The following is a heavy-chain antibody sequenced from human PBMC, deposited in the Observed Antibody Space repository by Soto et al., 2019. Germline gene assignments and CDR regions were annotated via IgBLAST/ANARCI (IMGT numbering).Heavy chain of an antibody. D-gene: IGHD2-2*01. CDR1: GFTFSSYS. V-gene: IGHV3-48*01. CDR3: ARDRKLPDIVVVPAARHNAFDI. CDR2: ISSSSTI. Sequence: EVQLVESGGGLVQPGGSLRLSCAASGFTFSSYSMNWVRQAPGKGLEWVSYISSSSTIYYADSVKGRFTISRDNAKNSLYLQMNSLRAEDTAVYYCARDRKLPDIVVVPAARHNAFDIWGQGTMVTVSS. J-gene: IGHJ3*02.